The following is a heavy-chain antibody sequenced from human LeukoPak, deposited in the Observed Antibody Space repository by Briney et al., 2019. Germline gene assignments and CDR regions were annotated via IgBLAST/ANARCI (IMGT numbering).Heavy chain of an antibody. V-gene: IGHV3-11*01. CDR3: ARVQPHYYDSIGYPPDY. D-gene: IGHD3-22*01. Sequence: KPGGSLRLSCAASGFTFSDYYMSWIRQAPGKGLEWVSYISSSGSTIYYADSVKGRFTISRDNAKNSLYLQMNSLRAEDTAVYYCARVQPHYYDSIGYPPDYWGQGTLVTVSS. J-gene: IGHJ4*02. CDR1: GFTFSDYY. CDR2: ISSSGSTI.